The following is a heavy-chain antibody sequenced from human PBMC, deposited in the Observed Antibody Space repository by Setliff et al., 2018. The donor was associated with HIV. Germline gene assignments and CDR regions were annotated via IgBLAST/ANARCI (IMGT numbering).Heavy chain of an antibody. CDR1: GGSFSGYY. Sequence: SETLSLTCAVYGGSFSGYYWGWIRQPPGKGPEWIGSISHTGSTSYNTTLKSRLTISVDTSKRQFSLTLSSVTAADTAVFYCARGSRYYYDGSGYYALDPYFDYWGQGTLVTVS. CDR3: ARGSRYYYDGSGYYALDPYFDY. V-gene: IGHV4-34*01. D-gene: IGHD3-22*01. J-gene: IGHJ4*02. CDR2: ISHTGST.